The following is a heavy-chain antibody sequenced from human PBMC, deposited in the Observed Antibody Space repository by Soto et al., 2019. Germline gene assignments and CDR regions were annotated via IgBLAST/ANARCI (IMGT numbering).Heavy chain of an antibody. CDR3: TRSGGGYAFGY. CDR1: GFTLSGSA. J-gene: IGHJ4*02. D-gene: IGHD1-26*01. CDR2: IRSKTHNYAT. Sequence: EVQLVESGGGLVQPRESLKLSCAASGFTLSGSAVHWVRRASGKGLEWVGRIRSKTHNYATDYSASVKVRLTMSRDDSNNTPSLQKNGLKTDHTAVYYCTRSGGGYAFGYWRQGTLVTVSS. V-gene: IGHV3-73*02.